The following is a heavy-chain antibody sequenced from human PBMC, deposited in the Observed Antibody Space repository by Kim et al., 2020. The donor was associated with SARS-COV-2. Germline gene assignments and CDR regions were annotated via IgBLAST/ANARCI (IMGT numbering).Heavy chain of an antibody. V-gene: IGHV1-3*01. Sequence: SQKFQGRVTITRDTSASTAYMELSSLRSEDTAVYYCARAPSMIVVVITPDFDYWGQGTLVTVSS. J-gene: IGHJ4*02. CDR3: ARAPSMIVVVITPDFDY. D-gene: IGHD3-22*01.